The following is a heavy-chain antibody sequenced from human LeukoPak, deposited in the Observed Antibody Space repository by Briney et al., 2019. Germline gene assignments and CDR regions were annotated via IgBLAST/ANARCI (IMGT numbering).Heavy chain of an antibody. Sequence: PGGSLRLSCTPSGSTFGDYAMSWVRQAPGKGLDWVGIIRDKAYGGTTEYAASVKGRFTISRDDSNSIVYLQMNSLKTEDTAVYCCTCSSGHWAFDIWGQGTMVTVSS. J-gene: IGHJ3*02. V-gene: IGHV3-49*04. CDR1: GSTFGDYA. CDR2: IRDKAYGGTT. D-gene: IGHD6-19*01. CDR3: TCSSGHWAFDI.